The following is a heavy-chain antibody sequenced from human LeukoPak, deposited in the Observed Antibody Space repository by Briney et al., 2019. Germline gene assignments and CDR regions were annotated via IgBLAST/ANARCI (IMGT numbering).Heavy chain of an antibody. Sequence: ASVKVSCKAPGGTFNGYVISWVRKAPGQGLEWMGGSVPFFGTANYAHKFQGRVTLNRDESTSTAYMELNNLRYEDTAVYFCARNGGPYYFDSWGQGTLVTVSS. CDR1: GGTFNGYV. J-gene: IGHJ4*02. V-gene: IGHV1-69*05. CDR2: SVPFFGTA. D-gene: IGHD2-8*01. CDR3: ARNGGPYYFDS.